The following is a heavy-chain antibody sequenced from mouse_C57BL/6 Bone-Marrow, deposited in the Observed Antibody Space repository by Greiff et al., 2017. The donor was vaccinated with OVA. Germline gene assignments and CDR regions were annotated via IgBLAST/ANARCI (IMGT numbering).Heavy chain of an antibody. CDR2: IRNKANGYTT. Sequence: DVMLVESGGGLVQPGGSLSLSCAASGFTFTDYYMSWVRQPPGKALEWLGFIRNKANGYTTEYSASVKGRFTISRDNSQSILYLQMNALRAEDSATYYCAREYYYGSSFYWYFDVWGTGTTVTVSS. CDR3: AREYYYGSSFYWYFDV. CDR1: GFTFTDYY. D-gene: IGHD1-1*01. J-gene: IGHJ1*03. V-gene: IGHV7-3*01.